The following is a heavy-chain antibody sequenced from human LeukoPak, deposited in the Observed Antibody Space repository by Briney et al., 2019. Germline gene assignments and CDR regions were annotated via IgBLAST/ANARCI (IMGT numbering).Heavy chain of an antibody. CDR3: AKAKNPTGDPFDY. J-gene: IGHJ4*02. CDR1: GFTFSSYA. CDR2: ISGSGGST. D-gene: IGHD7-27*01. V-gene: IGHV3-23*01. Sequence: PGGSLRLSCAASGFTFSSYAMTWVRQAPGKGLEWVSTISGSGGSTYYADSVKGRFTISRDNSKNTLYLQMNCLRAEDTAVYYCAKAKNPTGDPFDYWGQGTLVTVSS.